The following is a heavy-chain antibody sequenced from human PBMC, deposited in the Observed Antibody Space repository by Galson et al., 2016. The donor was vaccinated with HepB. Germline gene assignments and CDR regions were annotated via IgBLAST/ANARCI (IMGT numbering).Heavy chain of an antibody. Sequence: QSGAEVKKPGQSLKISCRASGYKFTDYWIAWVRQMPGKGLEWMGIIYPGDSDTRYSPSFEGQVTISADKSINTAYLQWSSLKASDTAMYYCARPQGASLLGMDVWGQGTTVTVSS. V-gene: IGHV5-51*01. CDR1: GYKFTDYW. J-gene: IGHJ6*02. CDR3: ARPQGASLLGMDV. D-gene: IGHD4/OR15-4a*01. CDR2: IYPGDSDT.